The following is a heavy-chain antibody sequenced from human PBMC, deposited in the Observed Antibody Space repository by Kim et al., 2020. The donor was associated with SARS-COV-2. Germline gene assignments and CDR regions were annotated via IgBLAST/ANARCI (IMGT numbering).Heavy chain of an antibody. Sequence: GESLKISCKGSGYSFTSYWIGWVRQMPGKGLEWMGIIYPGDSDTRYRPSFQGQVTISADKSISTAYLQGSSLKASDTAMYYCASRYSSSSYYYGMDVWGQGTTVTVSS. V-gene: IGHV5-51*01. D-gene: IGHD6-6*01. CDR1: GYSFTSYW. CDR2: IYPGDSDT. J-gene: IGHJ6*02. CDR3: ASRYSSSSYYYGMDV.